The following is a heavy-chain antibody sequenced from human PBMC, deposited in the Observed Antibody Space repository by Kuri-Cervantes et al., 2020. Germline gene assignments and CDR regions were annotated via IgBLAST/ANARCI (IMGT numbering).Heavy chain of an antibody. CDR2: INPSGDMT. CDR1: GYTFTTHY. CDR3: ARDPLGYSYVDY. D-gene: IGHD5-18*01. Sequence: ASVKVSCKASGYTFTTHYMHWVRQAPGQGLEWMAIINPSGDMTWYAQKVQGRVTLTRDTSTSTDYMELSSLRSDDTAVYYCARDPLGYSYVDYWGQGTLVTVSS. V-gene: IGHV1-46*04. J-gene: IGHJ4*02.